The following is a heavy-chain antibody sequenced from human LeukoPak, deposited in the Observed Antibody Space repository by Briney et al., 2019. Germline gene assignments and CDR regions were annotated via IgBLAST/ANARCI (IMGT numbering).Heavy chain of an antibody. J-gene: IGHJ4*02. V-gene: IGHV3-66*01. D-gene: IGHD1-26*01. CDR2: IYSGGST. CDR3: ARDVTTVGATY. CDR1: GYPLSRNY. Sequence: GGPLRLSCAASGYPLSRNYMNCLRQAPQEALEWVSVIYSGGSTYYADSVKGRFTISRDTSKNTLYLQMNSLRAEDTAVYYCARDVTTVGATYWGQGTLVTVSS.